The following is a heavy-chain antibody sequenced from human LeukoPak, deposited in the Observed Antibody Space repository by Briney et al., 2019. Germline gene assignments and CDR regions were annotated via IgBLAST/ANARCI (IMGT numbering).Heavy chain of an antibody. D-gene: IGHD3-22*01. CDR2: ISGSGGST. Sequence: GGSLRLSYAASGFTFSSYAMSWVRQAPGKGLEWVSAISGSGGSTYYADSVKGRFTISRDNSKNTLYLQMNSLRAEDTAVYYCAKEYYYDSSGYCDYWGQGTLVTVSS. V-gene: IGHV3-23*01. CDR3: AKEYYYDSSGYCDY. CDR1: GFTFSSYA. J-gene: IGHJ4*02.